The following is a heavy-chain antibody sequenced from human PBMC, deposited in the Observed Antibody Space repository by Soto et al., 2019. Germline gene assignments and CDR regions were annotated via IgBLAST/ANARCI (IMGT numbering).Heavy chain of an antibody. Sequence: QVQLVQSGAEVKKPGSSVKVSCKASGGTFSSYAISWVRQAPGQGLEWMGGIIPIFGTANYAQKFQGRVTITADESTSTAYMELSILRSEDTAVYYCSRLFHGNWFDPWGQGTLLTVSS. J-gene: IGHJ5*02. CDR1: GGTFSSYA. CDR2: IIPIFGTA. CDR3: SRLFHGNWFDP. V-gene: IGHV1-69*12. D-gene: IGHD3-10*01.